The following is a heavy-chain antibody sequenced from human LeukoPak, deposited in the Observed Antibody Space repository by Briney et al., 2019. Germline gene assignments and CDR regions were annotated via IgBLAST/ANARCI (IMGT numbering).Heavy chain of an antibody. D-gene: IGHD2-2*01. Sequence: GASVKVSCKASGYTFTSYYMHWVRQAPGQGLEWMGIINPSGGSTSYAQKFQGRVTMTRDMSTSTVYMELSSLRSEDTAVYYCARDDEYCSSTSCYYHMDVWGKGTTVTVSS. CDR3: ARDDEYCSSTSCYYHMDV. CDR2: INPSGGST. CDR1: GYTFTSYY. J-gene: IGHJ6*03. V-gene: IGHV1-46*01.